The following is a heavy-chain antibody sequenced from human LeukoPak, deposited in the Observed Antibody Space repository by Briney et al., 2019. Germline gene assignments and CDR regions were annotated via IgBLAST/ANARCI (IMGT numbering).Heavy chain of an antibody. J-gene: IGHJ5*02. D-gene: IGHD5-12*01. CDR3: ARGVATGGKNWFDP. CDR2: TYYRSKWYN. CDR1: GDSVSSDSAA. Sequence: SQTLSLTCAISGDSVSSDSAAWNWIRQSPSRGLEWLGRTYYRSKWYNDYAVSVKSRITINPDTSKNQFSLQLNSVTPEDTAVYYCARGVATGGKNWFDPRGQGTLVTVSS. V-gene: IGHV6-1*01.